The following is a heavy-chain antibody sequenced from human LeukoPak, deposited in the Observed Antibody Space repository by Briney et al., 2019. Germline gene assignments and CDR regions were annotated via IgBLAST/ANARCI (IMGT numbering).Heavy chain of an antibody. CDR3: GRDPNGGYVGAFDF. D-gene: IGHD5-12*01. V-gene: IGHV3-23*01. Sequence: GGSLRLSCEGSGFTFTNYALTWVRQAPGEGLEWVSSIRGSGEGTSYADSVKGRFTMSRDNSKSTLYLQMNSLRAGDTAVYYCGRDPNGGYVGAFDFWGQGTLVTVSS. CDR2: IRGSGEGT. J-gene: IGHJ3*01. CDR1: GFTFTNYA.